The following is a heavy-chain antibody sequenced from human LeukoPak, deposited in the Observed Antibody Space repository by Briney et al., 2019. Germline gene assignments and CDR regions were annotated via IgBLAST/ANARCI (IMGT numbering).Heavy chain of an antibody. CDR3: AREVTTSSGSYYNDGDWFDP. D-gene: IGHD3-10*01. V-gene: IGHV3-53*01. CDR2: IYSGGST. J-gene: IGHJ5*02. CDR1: GFTVSSNY. Sequence: GGSLRLSCAASGFTVSSNYMSWVRQAPGKGLEWVSVIYSGGSTYYADSVKGRFTISRDNSKNTLYLQMNSLRAEDTAVYYCAREVTTSSGSYYNDGDWFDPWGQGTLVTVSS.